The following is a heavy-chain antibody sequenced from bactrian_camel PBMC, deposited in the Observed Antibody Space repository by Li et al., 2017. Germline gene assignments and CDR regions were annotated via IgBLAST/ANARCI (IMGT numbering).Heavy chain of an antibody. V-gene: IGHV3S40*01. Sequence: VQLVESGGGSVQAGGSLRLSCAASGFILSAFDMNWVRQAPGKGLEWVSAVPGSGVAYYAESAKGRFTLSRDNAKNTVYLQMNSLKPEDTAVYYCVRDWGYADRWYVALGYWTQGTQVTV. J-gene: IGHJ6*01. CDR2: VPGSGVA. D-gene: IGHD6*01. CDR3: VRDWGYADRWYVALGY. CDR1: GFILSAFD.